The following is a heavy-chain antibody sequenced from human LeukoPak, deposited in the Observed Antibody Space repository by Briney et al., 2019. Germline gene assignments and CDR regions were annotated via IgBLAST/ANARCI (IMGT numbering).Heavy chain of an antibody. Sequence: GGSLRLSCTASGFTFNNYAMTWVRQSPAKGLEWLSSITDSGDSTYYADSVKGRFTMSRDNSKNTLYLQMNSLRADDSAVYYCAKAPTRYRSGGSCYPLDCWGQGTLVTVSS. CDR1: GFTFNNYA. CDR3: AKAPTRYRSGGSCYPLDC. J-gene: IGHJ4*02. D-gene: IGHD2-15*01. CDR2: ITDSGDST. V-gene: IGHV3-23*01.